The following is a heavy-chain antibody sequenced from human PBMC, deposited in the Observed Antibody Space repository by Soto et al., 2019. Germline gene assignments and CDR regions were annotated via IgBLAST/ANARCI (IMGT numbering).Heavy chain of an antibody. CDR3: ARRDVVVTASHYYYYGMDV. V-gene: IGHV1-69*13. J-gene: IGHJ6*02. CDR1: GGTFSSYA. D-gene: IGHD2-21*02. Sequence: GASVKVSCKASGGTFSSYAISWVRQAPGQGLEWMGGIIPIFGTANYAQKFQGRVTITADESTSTAYMELSSLRSEDTAVYYCARRDVVVTASHYYYYGMDVWGQGTTVTVSS. CDR2: IIPIFGTA.